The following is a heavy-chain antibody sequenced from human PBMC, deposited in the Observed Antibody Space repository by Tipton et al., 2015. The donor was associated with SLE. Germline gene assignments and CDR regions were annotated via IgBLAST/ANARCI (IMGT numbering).Heavy chain of an antibody. V-gene: IGHV4-59*01. Sequence: TLSLTCTVSGGSIRGYYWSWIRQPPGNGLEWIRCISHSGSAIYNPSLKSRVTISIDTSKNQVSLKVSSVTAADTAIYYCAREMGFDSSGNYNPFDYWGQGTLVTVSS. CDR3: AREMGFDSSGNYNPFDY. CDR1: GGSIRGYY. CDR2: ISHSGSA. D-gene: IGHD3-22*01. J-gene: IGHJ4*02.